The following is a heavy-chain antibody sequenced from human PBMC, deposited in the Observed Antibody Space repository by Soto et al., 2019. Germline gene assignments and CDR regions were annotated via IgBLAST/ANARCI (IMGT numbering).Heavy chain of an antibody. D-gene: IGHD2-15*01. V-gene: IGHV1-8*01. Sequence: QVQLVQSGAEVKKPGASVRVSCKASGYTFTSSDVYWVRQANGQGLELMGWMNPNTGNTGYAQKFQGRVTMTRNTSISTPYMELSSLRSADTAVYYRARGSHHCSGGRCYSDWFDPWGQGTPVTVSS. CDR1: GYTFTSSD. CDR3: ARGSHHCSGGRCYSDWFDP. CDR2: MNPNTGNT. J-gene: IGHJ5*02.